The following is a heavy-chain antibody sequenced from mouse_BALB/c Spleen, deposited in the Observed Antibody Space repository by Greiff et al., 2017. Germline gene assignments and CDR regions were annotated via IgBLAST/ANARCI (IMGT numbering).Heavy chain of an antibody. J-gene: IGHJ4*01. CDR1: GFNIKDTY. Sequence: VQLKESGAELVKPGASVKLSCTASGFNIKDTYMHWVKQRPEQGLEWIGRIDPANGNTKYDPKFQGKATITADTSSNTAYLQLSSLTSEDTAVYYCARSGPYAMDYWGQGTSVTVSS. CDR2: IDPANGNT. CDR3: ARSGPYAMDY. D-gene: IGHD3-1*01. V-gene: IGHV14-3*02.